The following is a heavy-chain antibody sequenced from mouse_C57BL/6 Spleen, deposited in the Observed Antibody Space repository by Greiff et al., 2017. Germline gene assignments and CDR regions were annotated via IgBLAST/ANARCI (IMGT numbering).Heavy chain of an antibody. CDR2: IDPSDSET. D-gene: IGHD2-4*01. Sequence: QVQLQQPGAELVRPGSSVKLSCKASGYTFTSYWMHWVKQRPIQGLEWIGNIDPSDSETHYNQKFKDKATLTVDKSSSTAYMQLSSLTSEDSAVYFCARSTVYYDYDRSMDYWGQGTSVTVSS. CDR1: GYTFTSYW. V-gene: IGHV1-52*01. CDR3: ARSTVYYDYDRSMDY. J-gene: IGHJ4*01.